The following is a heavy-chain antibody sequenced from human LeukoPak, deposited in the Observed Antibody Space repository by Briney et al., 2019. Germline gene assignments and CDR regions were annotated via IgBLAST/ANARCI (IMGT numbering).Heavy chain of an antibody. V-gene: IGHV3-48*03. D-gene: IGHD6-19*01. CDR1: GFTFSSYE. CDR3: AREGGSGWSYYFDY. CDR2: ISSSGSTI. Sequence: PGGSLRLSCAASGFTFSSYEMNWVRQAPGKGLEWVSYISSSGSTIYYADSVKGRFTISRDNAKNSLYLQMNSLRAEDTAVYYCAREGGSGWSYYFDYWGQGTLVTVSS. J-gene: IGHJ4*02.